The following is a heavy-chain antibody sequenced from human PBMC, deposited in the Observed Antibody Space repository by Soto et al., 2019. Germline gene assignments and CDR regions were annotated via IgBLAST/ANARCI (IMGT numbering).Heavy chain of an antibody. CDR3: ARSGYTKSYNWFDP. Sequence: GASVKVSCKASGYTFTSYAISWIRQAPGQGLEWMGWISAYNGNTNYAQKFQGRITMTTDTSTSTAYMELRTLRSDDTAVYYCARSGYTKSYNWFDPWGQGTLVTVS. D-gene: IGHD5-12*01. V-gene: IGHV1-18*01. J-gene: IGHJ5*02. CDR1: GYTFTSYA. CDR2: ISAYNGNT.